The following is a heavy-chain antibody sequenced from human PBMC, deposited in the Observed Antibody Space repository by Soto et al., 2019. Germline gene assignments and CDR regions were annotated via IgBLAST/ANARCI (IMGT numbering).Heavy chain of an antibody. CDR1: GGSFRGYY. J-gene: IGHJ6*02. CDR2: INHSGST. Sequence: QVQLQQWGAGLLKPSETLSLTCAVYGGSFRGYYWSWIRQPPGKGLEWIGEINHSGSTNYNPSLKSGVTVSVGTSQTQFYLELGSVTAADTAVYYCAIGSPYEGFLGGDRPYYHFYGMDVWGQGTTVTVSS. V-gene: IGHV4-34*01. D-gene: IGHD3-3*01. CDR3: AIGSPYEGFLGGDRPYYHFYGMDV.